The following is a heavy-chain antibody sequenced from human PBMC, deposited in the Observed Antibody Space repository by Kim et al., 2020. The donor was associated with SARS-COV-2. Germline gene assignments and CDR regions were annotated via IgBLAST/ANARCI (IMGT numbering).Heavy chain of an antibody. CDR2: IYNDGSTT. CDR3: TRRRF. V-gene: IGHV3-74*01. J-gene: IGHJ4*02. Sequence: GGSLRLSCAASGFSFSEWWMDWVRQAPGKGLEWGARIYNDGSTTLYADSVKGRFTISRDNSKNTLYLQMTGLRADDTGVYYCTRRRFWGQGSLLTVSS. CDR1: GFSFSEWW.